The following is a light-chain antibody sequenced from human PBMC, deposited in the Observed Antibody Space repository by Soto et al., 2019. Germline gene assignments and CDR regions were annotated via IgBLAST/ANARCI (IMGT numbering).Light chain of an antibody. CDR3: QQYYSTPYS. CDR2: WAS. J-gene: IGKJ2*01. V-gene: IGKV4-1*01. Sequence: DFVMTQSPDSLAVSLGERATINCKSSQSLLYSSNNKNYSAWYQQKPGQPPELLLYWASTRQSGVPDRFSGSGSGTDFTLTISSLQAEDVAVYYCQQYYSTPYSFVQGTKLEIK. CDR1: QSLLYSSNNKNY.